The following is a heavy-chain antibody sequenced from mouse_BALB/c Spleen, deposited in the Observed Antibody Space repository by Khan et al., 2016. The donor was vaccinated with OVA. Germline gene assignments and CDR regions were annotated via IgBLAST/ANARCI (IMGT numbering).Heavy chain of an antibody. V-gene: IGHV1-69*02. D-gene: IGHD2-13*01. CDR2: IYPSDSYT. CDR1: GYTFTRYW. CDR3: TRGDPGNFDY. J-gene: IGHJ2*01. Sequence: QVQLQQSGAELVRPGASVKLSCKASGYTFTRYWISWVKQRPGQGLEWIGNIYPSDSYTNYNQQFKDKATLTVDKSSSTAYMQLSSPTSEDSAVYYCTRGDPGNFDYWGQGTTLTVSS.